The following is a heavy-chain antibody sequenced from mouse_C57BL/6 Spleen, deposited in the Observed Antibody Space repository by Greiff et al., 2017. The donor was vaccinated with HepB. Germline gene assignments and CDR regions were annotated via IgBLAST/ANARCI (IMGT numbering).Heavy chain of an antibody. Sequence: EVQLQQSGPELVKPGASVKISCKASGYTFTDYYMNWVKQSHGKSLEWIGDINPNNGGTSYNQKFKGKATLTVDKSSSTAYMELRSLTSEDSAVYYCASPIYYGNYEFAYWGQGTLVTVSA. J-gene: IGHJ3*01. D-gene: IGHD2-1*01. CDR3: ASPIYYGNYEFAY. V-gene: IGHV1-26*01. CDR2: INPNNGGT. CDR1: GYTFTDYY.